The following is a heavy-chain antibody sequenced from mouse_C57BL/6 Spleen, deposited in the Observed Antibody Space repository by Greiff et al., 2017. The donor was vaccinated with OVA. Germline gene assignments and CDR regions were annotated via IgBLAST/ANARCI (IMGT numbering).Heavy chain of an antibody. CDR2: ILPGGGST. CDR3: ARYNYGSSPYYFDY. D-gene: IGHD1-1*01. CDR1: GYTFTGYW. Sequence: VQLQQSGAELMKPGASVKLSCKATGYTFTGYWIEWVKQRPGHGLEWIGEILPGGGSTNYNEKFKGKATFTADTSSNTAYMQLSSLTTEDSAIDYCARYNYGSSPYYFDYWGQGTTLTVSS. V-gene: IGHV1-9*01. J-gene: IGHJ2*01.